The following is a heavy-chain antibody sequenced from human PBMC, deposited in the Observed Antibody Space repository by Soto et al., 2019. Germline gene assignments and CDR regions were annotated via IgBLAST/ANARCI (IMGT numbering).Heavy chain of an antibody. J-gene: IGHJ5*02. Sequence: GGSLRLTCSASVSTFSSYAMQLVRQAPGKGLEYVSAISSNGGSTYYADSVKGRFTISRDNSKNTLYIQMSSLRDEDTAVYYCVKPNGITIPPYWFDTCGQGTLVTVSS. D-gene: IGHD3-9*01. CDR3: VKPNGITIPPYWFDT. CDR1: VSTFSSYA. V-gene: IGHV3-64D*06. CDR2: ISSNGGST.